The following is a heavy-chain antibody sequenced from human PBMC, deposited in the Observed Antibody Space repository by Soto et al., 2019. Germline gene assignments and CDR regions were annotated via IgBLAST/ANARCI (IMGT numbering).Heavy chain of an antibody. CDR2: ISSSGSSI. CDR3: ARDQTCAVAGHDYCDY. J-gene: IGHJ4*02. V-gene: IGHV3-48*03. CDR1: GFTFSSYE. Sequence: EVQLVESGGGLVQPGGSLRLACVASGFTFSSYEMNCVRQAPGKGLEWGSDISSSGSSIYYADSVKGRFTTSSDNAKNSLYLQMTCLRAEDTAGYYCARDQTCAVAGHDYCDYWGEGNLVTVSS. D-gene: IGHD6-19*01.